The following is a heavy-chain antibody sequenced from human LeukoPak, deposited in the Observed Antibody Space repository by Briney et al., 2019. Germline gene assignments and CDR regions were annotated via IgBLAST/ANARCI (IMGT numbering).Heavy chain of an antibody. Sequence: GGSLRLSCPASGFTFSDYGMHWVRQAPGKGLEWLGIIWHDGSSKSRADSLKGRFTISRDNSKNTLYLQMNSLRAEDTAIYYCARDYSSGWCSDYWGQGTLVTVSS. D-gene: IGHD6-19*01. CDR3: ARDYSSGWCSDY. CDR1: GFTFSDYG. J-gene: IGHJ4*02. V-gene: IGHV3-33*01. CDR2: IWHDGSSK.